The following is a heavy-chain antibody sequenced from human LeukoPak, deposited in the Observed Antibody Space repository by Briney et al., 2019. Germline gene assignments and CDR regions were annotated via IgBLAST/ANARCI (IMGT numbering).Heavy chain of an antibody. D-gene: IGHD3-10*01. CDR3: ARHVARVSYYGSGSYYNR. CDR2: IYYSGST. J-gene: IGHJ4*02. V-gene: IGHV4-39*01. Sequence: SETLSLTCTVSGGSISSSSYYWGWIRQPPGKGPEWIGSIYYSGSTYYNPSLKSRVTISVGTSKNQFSLKLSSVTAADTAVYYCARHVARVSYYGSGSYYNRWGQGTLVTVSS. CDR1: GGSISSSSYY.